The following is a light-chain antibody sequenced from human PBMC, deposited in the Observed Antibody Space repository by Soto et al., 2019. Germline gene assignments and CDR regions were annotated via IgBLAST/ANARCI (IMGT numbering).Light chain of an antibody. CDR2: STD. V-gene: IGLV7-43*01. J-gene: IGLJ2*01. Sequence: QAVVTQEPSLTVSPGGTVTLTCASSTGAVTSGYYPNWVQQKPGQTPRALIYSTDNKHSWTPARFSGSLLGGKAALTLSGAQPEDEAEYYCLLYLGGDVVFGGGTKLTVL. CDR3: LLYLGGDVV. CDR1: TGAVTSGYY.